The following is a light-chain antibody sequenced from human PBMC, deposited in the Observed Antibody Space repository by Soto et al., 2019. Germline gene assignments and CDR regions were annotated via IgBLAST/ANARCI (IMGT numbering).Light chain of an antibody. CDR1: QSVSSSY. CDR3: QQYGSSPPIT. V-gene: IGKV3-20*01. J-gene: IGKJ5*01. CDR2: DAS. Sequence: SPGTLSLSPGERATLSCRASQSVSSSYLAWYQQKPGQAPRLLIYDASSRATGIPDRFSGSGSGTDFTLTISRQEPEDFAVYYCQQYGSSPPITFGQGTRLEIK.